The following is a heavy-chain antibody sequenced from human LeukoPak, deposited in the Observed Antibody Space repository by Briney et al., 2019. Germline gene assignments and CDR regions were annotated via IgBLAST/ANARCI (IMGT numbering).Heavy chain of an antibody. CDR2: IYYSGST. J-gene: IGHJ4*02. V-gene: IGHV4-59*01. Sequence: PSETLSLTCTVSGGSISSYYWSWIRQPPGKGLEWIGYIYYSGSTNYNPSLKSRVTISVDTSKNQFSLKLGSVTAADTAVYYCARRLRRGGYIDSWGQGTLVTVSS. CDR1: GGSISSYY. D-gene: IGHD5-12*01. CDR3: ARRLRRGGYIDS.